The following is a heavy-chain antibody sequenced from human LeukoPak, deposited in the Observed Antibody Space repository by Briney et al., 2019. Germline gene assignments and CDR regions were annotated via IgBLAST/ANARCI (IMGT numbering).Heavy chain of an antibody. Sequence: AGGSLRLSCAASGFTVSGDYMSWVRQAPGKGLEWVSVIYTGGSTYYADSVKGRFTISRDTSKNTLYLQMNSLRAEDTAVYYCARGTSTVSAGYYWGQGTLVTVSS. CDR3: ARGTSTVSAGYY. V-gene: IGHV3-53*01. D-gene: IGHD6-19*01. CDR2: IYTGGST. CDR1: GFTVSGDY. J-gene: IGHJ4*02.